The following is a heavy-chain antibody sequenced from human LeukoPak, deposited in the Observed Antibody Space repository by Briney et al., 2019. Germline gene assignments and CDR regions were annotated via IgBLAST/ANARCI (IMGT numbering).Heavy chain of an antibody. CDR1: GFTFSSYA. Sequence: PGRSLRLSCAASGFTFSSYAMHWVRQAPGKGLEWVAVISYDGSNKYYADSVKGRFTISRDNSKNTLYLQMNSLRADDTAVYYCAKGVLAAYRYNYYYMDVWGKGTTVTISS. V-gene: IGHV3-30*04. D-gene: IGHD6-25*01. J-gene: IGHJ6*03. CDR2: ISYDGSNK. CDR3: AKGVLAAYRYNYYYMDV.